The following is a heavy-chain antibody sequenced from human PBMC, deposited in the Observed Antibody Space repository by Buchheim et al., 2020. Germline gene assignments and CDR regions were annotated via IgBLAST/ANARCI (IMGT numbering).Heavy chain of an antibody. CDR3: ARDRVAVAGPRSGMDV. V-gene: IGHV3-30*03. D-gene: IGHD6-19*01. J-gene: IGHJ6*02. Sequence: QVQLVESGGGVVQPGRSLRLSCAASGFTFSSYGMHWVRQAPGKGLEWVAVISYDGSNKYYADSVKGRFTISRDNSKNTLYLQMNSLRAEDTAVYYCARDRVAVAGPRSGMDVWGQGTT. CDR1: GFTFSSYG. CDR2: ISYDGSNK.